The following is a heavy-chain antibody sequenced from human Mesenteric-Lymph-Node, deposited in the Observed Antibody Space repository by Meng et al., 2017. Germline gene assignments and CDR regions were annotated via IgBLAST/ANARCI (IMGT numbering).Heavy chain of an antibody. Sequence: VQLQQWGAGLLKPSETLSLTCAVYGGSISAYYWSWIRQPPGKGLEWIGEINHSGSTNCNPSLKSRVTISVDTSKNQFSLKLSSVTAADTAVYYCARGYYDSSGYGYWYFDLWGRGTLVTVSS. J-gene: IGHJ2*01. V-gene: IGHV4-34*01. CDR1: GGSISAYY. CDR2: INHSGST. D-gene: IGHD3-22*01. CDR3: ARGYYDSSGYGYWYFDL.